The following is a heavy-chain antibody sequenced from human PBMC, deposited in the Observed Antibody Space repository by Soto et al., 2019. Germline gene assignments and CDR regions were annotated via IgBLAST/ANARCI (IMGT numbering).Heavy chain of an antibody. CDR2: IYYSGST. J-gene: IGHJ4*02. CDR3: ARLGVIGLDY. V-gene: IGHV4-59*01. CDR1: SGSISSYY. D-gene: IGHD3-3*01. Sequence: SETLSLTCTVSSGSISSYYWSWIRQPPGKGLEWIGYIYYSGSTNYNPSLKSRVTISVDTSKNQFSLKLSSVTAADTAVYYCARLGVIGLDYWGQGTLVTVSS.